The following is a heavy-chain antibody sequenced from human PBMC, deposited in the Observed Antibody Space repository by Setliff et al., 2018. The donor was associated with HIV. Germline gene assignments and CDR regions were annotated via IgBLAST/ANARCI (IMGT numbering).Heavy chain of an antibody. CDR3: ARVSNGVFDYYYYYMDV. CDR1: GGSINNYF. Sequence: PSETLSLTCTVSGGSINNYFWSWIRQSPGRGLEWIGYIYNSGYSNSKPSLKSRVTMSLDTSKNQFSLKLSSVTAADTAVYYCARVSNGVFDYYYYYMDVWGKGTTVTVSS. CDR2: IYNSGYS. V-gene: IGHV4-59*12. D-gene: IGHD1-1*01. J-gene: IGHJ6*03.